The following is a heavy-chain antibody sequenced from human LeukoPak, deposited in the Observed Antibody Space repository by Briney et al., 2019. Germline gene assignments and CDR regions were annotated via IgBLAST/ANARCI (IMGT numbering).Heavy chain of an antibody. D-gene: IGHD2-2*02. V-gene: IGHV1-2*02. Sequence: ASVKVSCKASGYTFTGYYMHWVRQAPGQGLEWMGWIDPNSGGTNYAQKFQGRVTMTRDTSISTAYMELSRLRSDDTAVYYCARDAKDIVGVPAAIGNWFDPGGQGTLVTVSS. CDR3: ARDAKDIVGVPAAIGNWFDP. CDR2: IDPNSGGT. J-gene: IGHJ5*02. CDR1: GYTFTGYY.